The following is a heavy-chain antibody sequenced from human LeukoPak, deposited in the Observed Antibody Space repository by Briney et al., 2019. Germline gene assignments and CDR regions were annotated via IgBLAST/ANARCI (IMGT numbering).Heavy chain of an antibody. D-gene: IGHD1-26*01. CDR2: IKQDGSEK. CDR3: ARSGSYYFPDAFDI. V-gene: IGHV3-7*01. J-gene: IGHJ3*02. Sequence: PGGSLRLSCAASGFTFSSYWMSWVRQAPGKGLEWVANIKQDGSEKYYVDSVKGRFTISRDNAKNSLYLQMNSLRAEDTAVYYCARSGSYYFPDAFDIWGQGTMVTVSS. CDR1: GFTFSSYW.